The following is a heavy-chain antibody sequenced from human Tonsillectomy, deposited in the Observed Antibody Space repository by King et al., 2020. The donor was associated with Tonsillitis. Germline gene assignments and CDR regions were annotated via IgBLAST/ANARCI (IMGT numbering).Heavy chain of an antibody. V-gene: IGHV1-2*02. CDR2: INPNSGGT. CDR3: ARGEVGIAPLFDP. CDR1: GYTFTGYY. Sequence: QLVQSGAEVKKPGASVKVSCQASGYTFTGYYIHWVRQAPGQGLEWMGWINPNSGGTNYAQKFQGRVTMTRDTSISTAYMELSRLRYDDTAVYYCARGEVGIAPLFDPWGQGTLVIVSS. D-gene: IGHD6-13*01. J-gene: IGHJ5*02.